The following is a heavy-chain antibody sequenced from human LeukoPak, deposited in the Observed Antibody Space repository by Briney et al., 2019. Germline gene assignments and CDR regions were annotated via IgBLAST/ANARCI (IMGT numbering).Heavy chain of an antibody. J-gene: IGHJ4*02. V-gene: IGHV3-48*01. CDR1: GFTFSGKS. CDR2: ISPSSSTI. Sequence: GGSLRLSCAASGFTFSGKSMNWVRQAPGKGLEWVSYISPSSSTIYYADSVKGRFTTSRDNAKNSLYLQMNNLRVEDMAVYYCARDPNIAARRTYYFDYWGQGTLVTVSS. CDR3: ARDPNIAARRTYYFDY. D-gene: IGHD6-6*01.